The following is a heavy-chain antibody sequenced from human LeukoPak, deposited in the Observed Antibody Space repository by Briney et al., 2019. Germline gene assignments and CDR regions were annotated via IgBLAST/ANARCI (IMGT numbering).Heavy chain of an antibody. CDR2: MNPNSGNT. Sequence: ASVKVSCKASGYTFTSYGISWVRQAPGQGLEWMGWMNPNSGNTGYAQKFQGRVTMTRNTSISTAYMELSSLRSEDTAVYYCARGVGPWYSSSWYADWFDPWGQGTLVTVSS. V-gene: IGHV1-8*02. CDR1: GYTFTSYG. CDR3: ARGVGPWYSSSWYADWFDP. J-gene: IGHJ5*02. D-gene: IGHD6-13*01.